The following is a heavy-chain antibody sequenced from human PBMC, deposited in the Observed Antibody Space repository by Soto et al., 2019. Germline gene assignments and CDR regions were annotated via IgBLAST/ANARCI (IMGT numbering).Heavy chain of an antibody. V-gene: IGHV4-34*01. Sequence: QVQLQQWGAGLLKPSETLSLTCAVYGGSFSGYYWSWIRQPPGKGLEWIGEINHSGSTNYNPSLKSRVTISVDTSKNQFSLKLSSVTAADTAVYYCARVFPPMVRGVKGWFDPWGQGTLVTVSS. J-gene: IGHJ5*02. CDR2: INHSGST. CDR3: ARVFPPMVRGVKGWFDP. CDR1: GGSFSGYY. D-gene: IGHD3-10*01.